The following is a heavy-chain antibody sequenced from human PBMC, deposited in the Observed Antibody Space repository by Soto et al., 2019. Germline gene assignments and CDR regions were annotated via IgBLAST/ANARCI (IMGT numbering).Heavy chain of an antibody. CDR3: AKSTNYDFWSGPSPTIDY. J-gene: IGHJ4*02. CDR1: GFTFDDYA. CDR2: ISWNSGSI. V-gene: IGHV3-9*01. Sequence: EVQLVESGGGLVQPGRSLRLSCAASGFTFDDYAMHWVRQAPGKGLEWVSGISWNSGSIGYADSVKGRFTISRDNAKNSLYLRMNSLRAEDTALYYCAKSTNYDFWSGPSPTIDYWGQGTLVTVSS. D-gene: IGHD3-3*01.